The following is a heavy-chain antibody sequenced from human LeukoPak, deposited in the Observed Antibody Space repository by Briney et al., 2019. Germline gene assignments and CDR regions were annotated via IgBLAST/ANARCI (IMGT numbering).Heavy chain of an antibody. V-gene: IGHV4-4*07. CDR1: DGSISYYY. CDR3: ARETRLHSGSYSNDAFDI. J-gene: IGHJ3*02. CDR2: IYVGGST. D-gene: IGHD1-26*01. Sequence: PSEALSLTCTVSDGSISYYYWSWIRQPAGKGLEWIGRIYVGGSTDYNPSLKSRVTISLDTSKNQFSLRLSSVTAADTAVYYCARETRLHSGSYSNDAFDIWGQGTMVTVSS.